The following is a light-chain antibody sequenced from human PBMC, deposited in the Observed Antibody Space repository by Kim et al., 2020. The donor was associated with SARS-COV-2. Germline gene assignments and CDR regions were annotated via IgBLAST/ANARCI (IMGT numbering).Light chain of an antibody. CDR1: ALPKQY. J-gene: IGLJ1*01. V-gene: IGLV3-25*03. Sequence: SYELTQPPSMSLSPGQTARITCSGDALPKQYAYWYQQKPGQAPVLVIYRDSERPSGIPERFSGSSSGTTVTLIISGVQAEDEADYYCQSADTSGTYQVFGTGTKVTVL. CDR2: RDS. CDR3: QSADTSGTYQV.